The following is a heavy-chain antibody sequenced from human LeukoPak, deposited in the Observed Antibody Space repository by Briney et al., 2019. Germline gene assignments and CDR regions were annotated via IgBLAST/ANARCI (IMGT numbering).Heavy chain of an antibody. CDR3: ARGKARDRYCSGGSCSAFDI. V-gene: IGHV4-34*01. CDR2: INHSGST. J-gene: IGHJ3*02. D-gene: IGHD2-15*01. Sequence: SETLSVACAVYGGSFSGYYWSWIRQPPGKGLEWIGEINHSGSTNYNPSLKSRVTISVDTSKNQFSLKLSSVTAADTAVYYCARGKARDRYCSGGSCSAFDIWGQGTMVTVSS. CDR1: GGSFSGYY.